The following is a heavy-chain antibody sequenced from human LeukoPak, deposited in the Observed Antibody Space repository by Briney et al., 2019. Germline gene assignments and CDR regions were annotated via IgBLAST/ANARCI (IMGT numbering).Heavy chain of an antibody. D-gene: IGHD3-22*01. V-gene: IGHV1-18*01. Sequence: ASVTVSFKASGYTFTICGISWVRQAPGQGLEWMGWINAYNGNTNYAQKLQGRVTMTTDTSTSTAYMELRSLRSDDTAGYYCARDGGPTYYYDSSGYSHGYWGQGTLVSVSS. CDR3: ARDGGPTYYYDSSGYSHGY. J-gene: IGHJ4*02. CDR2: INAYNGNT. CDR1: GYTFTICG.